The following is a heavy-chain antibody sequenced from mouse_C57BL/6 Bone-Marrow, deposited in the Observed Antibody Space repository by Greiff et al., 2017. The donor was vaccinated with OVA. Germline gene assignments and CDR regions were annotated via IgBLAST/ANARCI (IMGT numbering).Heavy chain of an antibody. D-gene: IGHD3-2*02. V-gene: IGHV1-61*01. CDR1: GYTFTSYW. Sequence: QVQLQQPGAELVRPGSSVKLSCKASGYTFTSYWMDWVKQRPGQGLEWIGNIYPSDSETHYNQKFKDKATLTVDKSSSTASLQLRSLTSEDSAFSYCASGPLSPSSFASWGPGTTLTVSS. J-gene: IGHJ2*01. CDR3: ASGPLSPSSFAS. CDR2: IYPSDSET.